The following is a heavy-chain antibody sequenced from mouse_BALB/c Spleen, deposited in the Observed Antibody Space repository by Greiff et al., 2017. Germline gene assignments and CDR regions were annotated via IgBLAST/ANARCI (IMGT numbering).Heavy chain of an antibody. CDR2: ISSGSSTI. J-gene: IGHJ3*01. V-gene: IGHV5-17*02. D-gene: IGHD2-4*01. CDR3: ARSPNDDYGFAY. Sequence: DVKLVESGGRLVQPGGSRKLSCAASGFTFSSFGMHWVRQAPEKGLEWVAYISSGSSTIYYADTVKGRFTISRDNPKNTLFLQMTSLRSEDTAMYDCARSPNDDYGFAYWGQGTLVTVAA. CDR1: GFTFSSFG.